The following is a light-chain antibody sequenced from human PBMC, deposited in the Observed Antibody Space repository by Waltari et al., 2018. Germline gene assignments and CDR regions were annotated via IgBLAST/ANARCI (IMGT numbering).Light chain of an antibody. J-gene: IGKJ4*01. CDR2: KAS. CDR3: QEYDTVPVT. Sequence: DIQMTPSPSTLSASVGDRVTITCRASQSVKNNLAWYQQKAGKAPKVVIHKASRLESGVPSRFRGSGYGTEFTLTVSSLQPDDFATYCCQEYDTVPVTFGGGTKGEIK. V-gene: IGKV1-5*03. CDR1: QSVKNN.